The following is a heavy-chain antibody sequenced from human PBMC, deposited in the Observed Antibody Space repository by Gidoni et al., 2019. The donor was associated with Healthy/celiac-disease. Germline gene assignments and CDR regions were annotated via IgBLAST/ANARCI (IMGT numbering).Heavy chain of an antibody. V-gene: IGHV4-31*03. D-gene: IGHD2-8*01. Sequence: QVQLQESGPGLVKPSQTLSLTCTVSGGYISSGGYYWSWIRQHPGKGLEWIGYISYSGSTYYNPALKSRVTISVDTSKNQFSLKLSSVTAADTAVYYCARSKPCTNGVCYTDLYYFDYWGQGTLVTVSS. CDR2: ISYSGST. CDR1: GGYISSGGYY. J-gene: IGHJ4*02. CDR3: ARSKPCTNGVCYTDLYYFDY.